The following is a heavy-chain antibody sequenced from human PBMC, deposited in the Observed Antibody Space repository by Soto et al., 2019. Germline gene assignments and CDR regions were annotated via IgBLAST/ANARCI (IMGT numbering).Heavy chain of an antibody. CDR1: GGSISSGDYY. D-gene: IGHD2-2*01. CDR2: IYYSGST. CDR3: ARVPAGSNWFDP. V-gene: IGHV4-30-4*01. J-gene: IGHJ5*02. Sequence: QVQLQESGPGLVKPSQTLSLTCTVSGGSISSGDYYWSWIRQPPGKGLEWIGYIYYSGSTYYNPSLNSRVTISVDTSKNQFSRKMRSMTAADTAVYSCARVPAGSNWFDPWGQGTLVTVSS.